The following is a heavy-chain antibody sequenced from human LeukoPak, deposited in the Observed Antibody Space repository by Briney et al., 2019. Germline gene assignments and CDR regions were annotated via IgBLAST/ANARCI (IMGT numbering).Heavy chain of an antibody. CDR3: AAAGTKGGEIDY. Sequence: SETLSLTCTVSGGSISSSSYYWGWIRQPPGKGLEWIGSIYYSGSTYYNPSPKSRVTISVDTSKNQFSLKLSSVTAADTAVYYCAAAGTKGGEIDYWGQGTLVTVSS. J-gene: IGHJ4*02. D-gene: IGHD6-13*01. CDR2: IYYSGST. CDR1: GGSISSSSYY. V-gene: IGHV4-39*01.